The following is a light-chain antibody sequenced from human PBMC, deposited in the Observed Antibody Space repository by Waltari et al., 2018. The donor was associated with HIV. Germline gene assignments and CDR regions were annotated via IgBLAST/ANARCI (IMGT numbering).Light chain of an antibody. V-gene: IGKV3-20*01. CDR3: QQYGTSPFA. CDR2: GAS. J-gene: IGKJ3*01. CDR1: QNVSSHY. Sequence: EIAFTQSPGTPSLSPGERATLSCRASQNVSSHYLPWYQQQPGQAPRLLIYGASSRTTGIPDRFSGSGSGTDFTLTISRLEPEDVAVYYCQQYGTSPFAFGPGTKVDIK.